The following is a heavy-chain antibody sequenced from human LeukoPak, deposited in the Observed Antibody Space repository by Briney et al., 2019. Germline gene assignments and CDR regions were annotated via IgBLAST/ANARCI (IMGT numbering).Heavy chain of an antibody. CDR1: GFTFSSYA. Sequence: GGSLRLSCAASGFTFSSYAMHWVRQAPGKGLEWVAVISYDGSNKYYADSVKGRFTISRDNAKNSLYLQMNSLRAEDTALYYCARESHDWARDYWGQGTLVTVSS. CDR2: ISYDGSNK. D-gene: IGHD3-9*01. CDR3: ARESHDWARDY. V-gene: IGHV3-30*04. J-gene: IGHJ4*02.